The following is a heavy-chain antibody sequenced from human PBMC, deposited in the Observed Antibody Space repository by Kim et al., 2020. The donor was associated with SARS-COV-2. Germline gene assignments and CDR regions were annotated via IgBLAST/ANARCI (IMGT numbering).Heavy chain of an antibody. D-gene: IGHD2-15*01. CDR3: ARGRARVVLAPGRGLGTYSDCYAMDV. J-gene: IGHJ6*02. CDR2: INHRGGT. Sequence: SETLSLTCAVYGGSFSDYNWSWIRQPQGKGRGWIGEINHRGGTKPSPSRKRRINISVDTSKRQFSLRLNSMTATDTAIYYCARGRARVVLAPGRGLGTYSDCYAMDVWCRGTPLAVSS. CDR1: GGSFSDYN. V-gene: IGHV4-34*01.